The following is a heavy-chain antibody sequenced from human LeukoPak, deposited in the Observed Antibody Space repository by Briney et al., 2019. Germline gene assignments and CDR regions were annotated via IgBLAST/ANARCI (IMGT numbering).Heavy chain of an antibody. V-gene: IGHV3-21*01. J-gene: IGHJ4*02. CDR2: ISSSSSYI. Sequence: GGSLRLSCAASGFTFSSYSMNWVRQAPGKGLGWVSSISSSSSYIYYADSVKGRFTISRGNAKNSLYLQMNSLRAEDTAVYYCARDGVAEGGDDYWGQGTLVTVSS. CDR1: GFTFSSYS. D-gene: IGHD3-16*01. CDR3: ARDGVAEGGDDY.